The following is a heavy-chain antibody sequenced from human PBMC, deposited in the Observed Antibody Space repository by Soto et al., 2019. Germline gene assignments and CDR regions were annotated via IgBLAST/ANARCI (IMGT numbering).Heavy chain of an antibody. CDR2: ISSSSSYI. D-gene: IGHD3-22*01. V-gene: IGHV3-21*01. CDR3: ARDIDYYDSSGYYRDY. CDR1: GFTFSSYS. Sequence: GGSLRLSCAASGFTFSSYSMNSVRQAPGKGLEWVSSISSSSSYIYYADSVKGRFTISRDNAKNSLYLQMNSLRAEDTAVYYCARDIDYYDSSGYYRDYWGQGTLDTVSS. J-gene: IGHJ4*02.